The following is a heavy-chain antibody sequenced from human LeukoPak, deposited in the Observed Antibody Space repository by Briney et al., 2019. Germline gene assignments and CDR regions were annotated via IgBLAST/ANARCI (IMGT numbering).Heavy chain of an antibody. CDR3: ARHGNWDPFDY. Sequence: PSETLSLTCTVSGGSISSYYWSWIRQPPGKGLEWIANIFYSGSPNYNPSLKSRVTISFDTSKNQFSLKMISVTAADTGVYYCARHGNWDPFDYWGQGALVTVSS. V-gene: IGHV4-59*08. J-gene: IGHJ4*02. D-gene: IGHD7-27*01. CDR1: GGSISSYY. CDR2: IFYSGSP.